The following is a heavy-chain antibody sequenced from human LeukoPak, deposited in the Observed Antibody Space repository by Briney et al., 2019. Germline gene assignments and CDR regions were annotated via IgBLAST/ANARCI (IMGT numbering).Heavy chain of an antibody. J-gene: IGHJ3*02. CDR3: ARGRGWGTFDI. V-gene: IGHV3-13*04. CDR2: IGTAGDT. CDR1: GCTFSSYD. Sequence: GGSLRLSCAASGCTFSSYDMHWVRQGTGKGLEWVSAIGTAGDTYYPGSVKGRFTTSRENAKNSLYLQMNSLRVGDTAVYYCARGRGWGTFDIWGQGTMVTVSS. D-gene: IGHD3-10*01.